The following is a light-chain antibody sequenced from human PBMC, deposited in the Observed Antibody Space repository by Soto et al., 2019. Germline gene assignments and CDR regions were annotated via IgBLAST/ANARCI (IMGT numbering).Light chain of an antibody. CDR3: LLYYGGAQPVV. CDR2: STN. CDR1: TGAVTSGHY. V-gene: IGLV7-43*01. J-gene: IGLJ2*01. Sequence: QAVVTQEPSLTVSPGGTVTLTCASSTGAVTSGHYPNWFQQKPGQAPRALMYSTNKKHSWTPARVSGSLLGGKAALTLSGVQPEDGAEYYCLLYYGGAQPVVFGGGTKLTVL.